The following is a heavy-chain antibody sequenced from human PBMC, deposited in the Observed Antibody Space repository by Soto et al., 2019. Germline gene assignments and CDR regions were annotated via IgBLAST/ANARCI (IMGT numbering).Heavy chain of an antibody. CDR3: ASRPSGSGFDP. Sequence: QLQLQESGSGLVKHSQTLSLTCAVSGGSISSGGYSWIWIRQPPGKGLEWIGYIYHSGSTYYSPSLKSRVTISVDRSKNQFSLKLSSVTAADTAVYYCASRPSGSGFDPWGQGTLVTVSS. J-gene: IGHJ5*02. D-gene: IGHD1-26*01. V-gene: IGHV4-30-2*01. CDR2: IYHSGST. CDR1: GGSISSGGYS.